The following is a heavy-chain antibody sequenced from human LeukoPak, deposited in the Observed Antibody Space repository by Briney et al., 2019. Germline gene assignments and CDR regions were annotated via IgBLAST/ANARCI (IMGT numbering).Heavy chain of an antibody. CDR3: ARTAARRFDY. V-gene: IGHV1-46*01. D-gene: IGHD6-6*01. J-gene: IGHJ4*02. CDR2: INPTGGST. Sequence: GASVKVSCKASGYTFTSYYMHWVRQAPGRGLEWMGIINPTGGSTTYAQKFQGRVTMTRDTSTSTVYMELSSLRSDDTAVYYCARTAARRFDYWGQGTLVTVSS. CDR1: GYTFTSYY.